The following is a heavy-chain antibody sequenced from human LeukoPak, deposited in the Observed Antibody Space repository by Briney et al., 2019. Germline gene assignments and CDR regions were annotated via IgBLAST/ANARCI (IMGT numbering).Heavy chain of an antibody. J-gene: IGHJ4*02. CDR3: TTDYDILTGYYSYY. CDR2: INWNGGST. Sequence: GGSLRLSCAASGFTFDDYGMSWVRQAPGKGLEWVSGINWNGGSTGYADSVKGRFTISRDNAKNSLYLQMNSLKTEDTAVYYCTTDYDILTGYYSYYWGQGTLVTVSS. V-gene: IGHV3-20*04. CDR1: GFTFDDYG. D-gene: IGHD3-9*01.